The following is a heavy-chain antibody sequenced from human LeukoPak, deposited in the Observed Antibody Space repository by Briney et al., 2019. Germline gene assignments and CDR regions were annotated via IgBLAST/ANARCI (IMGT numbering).Heavy chain of an antibody. CDR3: ARGLFNYGAFDI. D-gene: IGHD4-17*01. Sequence: SETLSLTCAVYGGSFSGYYWSWIRQPPGKGLEWIGEINHSGSTNYNPSLKSRVTMSVDTSKNQFSLKLSSVTAADTAVYYCARGLFNYGAFDIWGQGTMVTVSS. CDR2: INHSGST. CDR1: GGSFSGYY. V-gene: IGHV4-34*01. J-gene: IGHJ3*02.